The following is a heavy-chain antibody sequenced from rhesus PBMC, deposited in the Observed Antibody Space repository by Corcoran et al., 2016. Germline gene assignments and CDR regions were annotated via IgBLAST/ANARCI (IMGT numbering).Heavy chain of an antibody. D-gene: IGHD5-24*01. CDR2: ISGSGGGT. CDR1: GGSISRSY. CDR3: AREGGRYSGYEHFDY. J-gene: IGHJ4*01. Sequence: QLPLQESGPGLVKPSETLSVTCAVSGGSISRSYWSWIRQAPGTGLEWIGRISGSGGGTDYNPSLKSRVTISTDTSKNQFSLKLSSVTAADTAVYYCAREGGRYSGYEHFDYWGQGVLVTVSS. V-gene: IGHV4-173*01.